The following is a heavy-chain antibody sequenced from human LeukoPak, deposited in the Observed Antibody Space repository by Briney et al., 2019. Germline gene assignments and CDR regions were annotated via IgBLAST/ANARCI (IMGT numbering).Heavy chain of an antibody. V-gene: IGHV3-48*01. J-gene: IGHJ4*02. Sequence: GSLRLSSAASGFPFIAYSMNWVRQAPEKGLEGVSYIGSSSSPIYYADSVKGRFTISRDNVKNSLYLQMDSLRAEDTAVYYCARDQAYSFDYWGQGTLVTVSS. CDR2: IGSSSSPI. D-gene: IGHD4-11*01. CDR1: GFPFIAYS. CDR3: ARDQAYSFDY.